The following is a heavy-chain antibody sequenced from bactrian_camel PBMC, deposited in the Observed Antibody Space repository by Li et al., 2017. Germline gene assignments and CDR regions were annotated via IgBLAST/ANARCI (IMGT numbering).Heavy chain of an antibody. Sequence: HVQLVESGGGSVQAGGSLRLSCAASGYPFPKLCMGWFRQASGKEREDIATTVTGDDSTYYADSVKGRFTISKDNAKNTLYLQMNSLKPEDTAMYYCAAEGRPSLAVGTCTTIGPAANWGQGTQVTVS. D-gene: IGHD6*01. CDR1: GYPFPKLC. CDR3: AAEGRPSLAVGTCTTIGPAAN. V-gene: IGHV3S1*01. J-gene: IGHJ4*01. CDR2: TVTGDDST.